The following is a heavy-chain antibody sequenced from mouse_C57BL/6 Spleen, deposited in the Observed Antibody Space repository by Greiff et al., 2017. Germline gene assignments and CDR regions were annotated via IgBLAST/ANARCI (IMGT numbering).Heavy chain of an antibody. Sequence: QVQLKQSGPELVKPGASVKISCKASGYAFSSSWMNWVKQRPGKGLEWIGRIYPGDGDTNYNGKFKGKATLTADKSSSTAYMQLSSLTSEDSAVYFCARPYDYDGGYAMDYWGQGTSVTVSS. CDR2: IYPGDGDT. CDR3: ARPYDYDGGYAMDY. V-gene: IGHV1-82*01. J-gene: IGHJ4*01. CDR1: GYAFSSSW. D-gene: IGHD2-4*01.